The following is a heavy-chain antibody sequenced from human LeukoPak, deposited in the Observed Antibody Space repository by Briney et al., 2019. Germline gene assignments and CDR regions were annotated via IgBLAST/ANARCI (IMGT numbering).Heavy chain of an antibody. D-gene: IGHD3-22*01. CDR3: ARGDSSDGRDAFDI. CDR1: GFTFSNYA. V-gene: IGHV3-11*01. J-gene: IGHJ3*02. CDR2: ISSSGSTI. Sequence: GGSLRLSCAASGFTFSNYAMSWIRQAPGKGLEWVSYISSSGSTIYYADSVKGRFTISRDNAKNSLYLQMNSLRAEDTAVYYCARGDSSDGRDAFDIWGQGTMVTVSS.